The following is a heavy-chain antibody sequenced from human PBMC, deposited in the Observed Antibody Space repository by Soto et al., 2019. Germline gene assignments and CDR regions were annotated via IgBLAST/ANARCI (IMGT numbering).Heavy chain of an antibody. CDR2: IIPMFGTI. J-gene: IGHJ4*02. CDR3: ATDRGSGSFFFDY. D-gene: IGHD3-10*01. CDR1: RDTFSSSA. V-gene: IGHV1-69*01. Sequence: QVQLVQSGAEVKKPGSSVKVSCKAPRDTFSSSAINWVRQAPGQGLEWVGGIIPMFGTINYGQKFQGRVTINADESTTTAYMEVRSLTSDDTAVYYCATDRGSGSFFFDYLGQGTPITVSS.